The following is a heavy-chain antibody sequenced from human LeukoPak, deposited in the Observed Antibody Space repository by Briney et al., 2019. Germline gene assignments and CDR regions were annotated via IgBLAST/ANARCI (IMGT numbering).Heavy chain of an antibody. Sequence: SETLSLTCTASGVSISSSSYYWGWIRRPPGKGLEWIGSIYYSGSTYYNPSLKSRVTISVDTSKNQFSLKLSSVTAADTAVYYCARQPTPIAAADTNFDYWGQGTLVTVSS. J-gene: IGHJ4*02. V-gene: IGHV4-39*01. D-gene: IGHD6-13*01. CDR1: GVSISSSSYY. CDR3: ARQPTPIAAADTNFDY. CDR2: IYYSGST.